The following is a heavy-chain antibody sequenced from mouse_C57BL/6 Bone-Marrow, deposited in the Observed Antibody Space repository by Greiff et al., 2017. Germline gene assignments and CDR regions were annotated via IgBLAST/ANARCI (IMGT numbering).Heavy chain of an antibody. D-gene: IGHD2-4*01. J-gene: IGHJ4*01. CDR1: GYTFTSYW. V-gene: IGHV1-64*01. CDR3: ARKRGDYDSAMDY. Sequence: QVQLQQSGAELVKPGASVKLSCKASGYTFTSYWMHWVKQRPGQGLEWIGMIHPNSGSTNYNEKFKSKATLTVDKSSSTAYMQLSSLTSEDSAVYYCARKRGDYDSAMDYWGQGTSVTVSS. CDR2: IHPNSGST.